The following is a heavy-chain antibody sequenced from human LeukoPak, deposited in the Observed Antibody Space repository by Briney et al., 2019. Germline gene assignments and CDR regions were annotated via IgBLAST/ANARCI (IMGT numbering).Heavy chain of an antibody. CDR3: AKTTTGYSSGRYPGWPVDY. J-gene: IGHJ4*02. V-gene: IGHV3-21*04. CDR2: ISSSSSYI. D-gene: IGHD6-19*01. CDR1: GFTFSSYS. Sequence: GGSLRLSCAASGFTFSSYSMNWVRQAPGKGLEWVSSISSSSSYIYYADSVKGRFTISRDNAKNSLYLQMNSLSTEDTAVYYCAKTTTGYSSGRYPGWPVDYWGQGTLVTVSS.